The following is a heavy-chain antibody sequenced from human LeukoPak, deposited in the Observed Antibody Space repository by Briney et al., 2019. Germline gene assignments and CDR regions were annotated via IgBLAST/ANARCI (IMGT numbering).Heavy chain of an antibody. CDR1: GDPISSSSYY. D-gene: IGHD3-3*01. V-gene: IGHV4-61*01. CDR3: ARDFYDFWSGYWHQRRFDP. CDR2: IYYSGST. Sequence: PSETLSLTCTVSGDPISSSSYYWSWIRQPPGKGLEWIGYIYYSGSTNYNPSLKSRVTISVDTSKNQFSLKLSSVTAADTAVYYCARDFYDFWSGYWHQRRFDPWGQGTLVTVSS. J-gene: IGHJ5*02.